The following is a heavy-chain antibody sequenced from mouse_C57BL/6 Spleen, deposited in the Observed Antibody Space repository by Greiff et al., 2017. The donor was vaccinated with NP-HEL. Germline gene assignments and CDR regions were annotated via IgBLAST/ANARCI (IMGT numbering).Heavy chain of an antibody. CDR1: GYAFSSYW. CDR2: IYPGDGDT. V-gene: IGHV1-80*01. D-gene: IGHD4-1*01. Sequence: QVQLKQSGAELVKPGASVKISCKASGYAFSSYWMNWVKQRPGKGLEWIGQIYPGDGDTNYNGKFKGKATLTADKSSSTAYMQLSSLTSEDSAVYFCARVGRVGYFDVWGTGTTVTVSS. J-gene: IGHJ1*03. CDR3: ARVGRVGYFDV.